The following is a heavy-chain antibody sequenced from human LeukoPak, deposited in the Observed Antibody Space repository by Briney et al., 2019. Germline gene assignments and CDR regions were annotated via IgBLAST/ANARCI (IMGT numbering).Heavy chain of an antibody. CDR3: ARSFGSGYDIVDY. CDR1: GYTFTSYD. V-gene: IGHV1-8*01. CDR2: MNPNSGNT. Sequence: ASVKVSCNASGYTFTSYDINWVRPATGQGLEWMGWMNPNSGNTGYAQKFQGRVTMTRNTSISTAYMELSSLRSEDTAVYYCARSFGSGYDIVDYWGQGTLVTVSS. J-gene: IGHJ4*02. D-gene: IGHD5-12*01.